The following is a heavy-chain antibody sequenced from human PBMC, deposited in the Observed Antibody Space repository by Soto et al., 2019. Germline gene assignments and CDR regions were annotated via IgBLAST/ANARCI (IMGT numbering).Heavy chain of an antibody. CDR3: ARDVGIAAAGTFYYYYGMDV. Sequence: QVQLQESGPGLVKPSQTLSLTCTVSGGSISSGGYYWSWIRQHPGKGLEWIGYIYYSGSTYYNPSLKSRVTISVDPSKNQFSRKLSSVTAADTAVYYCARDVGIAAAGTFYYYYGMDVWGQGTTVTVSS. D-gene: IGHD6-13*01. J-gene: IGHJ6*02. V-gene: IGHV4-31*03. CDR2: IYYSGST. CDR1: GGSISSGGYY.